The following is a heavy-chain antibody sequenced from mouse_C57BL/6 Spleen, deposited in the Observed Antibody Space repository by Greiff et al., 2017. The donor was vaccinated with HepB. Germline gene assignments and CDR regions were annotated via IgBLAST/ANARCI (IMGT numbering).Heavy chain of an antibody. CDR2: ISYDGSN. Sequence: EVKLVESGPGLVKPSQSLSLTCSVTGYSITSGYYWNWIRQFPGNKLEWMGYISYDGSNNYNPSLKNRISITRDTSKNQFFLKLNSVTTEDTATYYCARGGLPPFDYWGQGTTLTVSS. CDR3: ARGGLPPFDY. CDR1: GYSITSGYY. D-gene: IGHD2-2*01. J-gene: IGHJ2*01. V-gene: IGHV3-6*01.